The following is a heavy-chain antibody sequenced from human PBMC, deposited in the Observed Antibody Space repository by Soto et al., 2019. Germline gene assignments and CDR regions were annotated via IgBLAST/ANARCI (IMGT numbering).Heavy chain of an antibody. CDR1: GYTFTSYG. CDR3: ARDLNLGLGDY. J-gene: IGHJ4*02. V-gene: IGHV1-18*01. D-gene: IGHD7-27*01. Sequence: QVQLVQSGAEVKKPGASVKVSCKASGYTFTSYGISWVRQAPGQGLEWTGWISVHNGNTKYAQKLQGRVTMTTDTTTSTAYMEVRSLRSDDTAVYYCARDLNLGLGDYWGQGTLVTVSS. CDR2: ISVHNGNT.